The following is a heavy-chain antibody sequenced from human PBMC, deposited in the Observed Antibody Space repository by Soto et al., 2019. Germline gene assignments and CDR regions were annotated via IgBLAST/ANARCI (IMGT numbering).Heavy chain of an antibody. J-gene: IGHJ4*02. CDR1: GFTFDDYG. V-gene: IGHV3-20*04. D-gene: IGHD6-19*01. CDR2: INWNGGST. Sequence: EVQLVESGGGVVRPGGSLRLSCAASGFTFDDYGMSWVRQAPGKGLAWVSGINWNGGSTGYADSVKGRFTISRDNAKNSLYLQMNSLSAEDTALYYCARLYSSGWYGPGRYWGQGTLVTVSS. CDR3: ARLYSSGWYGPGRY.